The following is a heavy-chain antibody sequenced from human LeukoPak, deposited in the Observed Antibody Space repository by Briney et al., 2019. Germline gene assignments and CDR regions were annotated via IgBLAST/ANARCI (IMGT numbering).Heavy chain of an antibody. Sequence: GGSLRLSCAASRFTFSSYSMNWVCQAPGKGLEWVSFISSSSSTIYYADSVKGRFTISRDNAKNSLYLQMNSLRAEDTAVYYCARDNSVRDEAWWFNPWGQGTLVTVSS. J-gene: IGHJ5*02. CDR1: RFTFSSYS. D-gene: IGHD5-24*01. CDR2: ISSSSSTI. V-gene: IGHV3-48*01. CDR3: ARDNSVRDEAWWFNP.